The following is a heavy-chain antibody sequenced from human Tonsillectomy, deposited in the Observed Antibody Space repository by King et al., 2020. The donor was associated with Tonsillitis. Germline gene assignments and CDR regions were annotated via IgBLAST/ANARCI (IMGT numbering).Heavy chain of an antibody. CDR1: GFTFSSYA. V-gene: IGHV3-23*03. Sequence: DVQLVESGGGLVQPGGSLRLSCAASGFTFSSYAMSWVRQAPGKGLEWVSVIYSGGSSTYYADSVKGRFTISRDNSKNTLYLQMNSLRAEDPAVYYCAKDMRCSGGSCYFAFDIWGQGTMVTVSS. CDR2: IYSGGSST. CDR3: AKDMRCSGGSCYFAFDI. J-gene: IGHJ3*02. D-gene: IGHD2-15*01.